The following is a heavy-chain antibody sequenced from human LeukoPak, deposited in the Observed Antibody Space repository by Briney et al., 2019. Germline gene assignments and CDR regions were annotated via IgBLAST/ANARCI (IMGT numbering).Heavy chain of an antibody. CDR2: INPNNGGT. V-gene: IGHV1-2*06. CDR1: GYTFTGYY. Sequence: ASVKVSCKASGYTFTGYYIHWVRQAPGQGLEWMGRINPNNGGTNYAQKFQGRVTMTRDTSASTAYMELTSLRSEDTAVYYCAKDRGGTGDFDYWGQGTLVTVSS. D-gene: IGHD3-10*01. J-gene: IGHJ4*02. CDR3: AKDRGGTGDFDY.